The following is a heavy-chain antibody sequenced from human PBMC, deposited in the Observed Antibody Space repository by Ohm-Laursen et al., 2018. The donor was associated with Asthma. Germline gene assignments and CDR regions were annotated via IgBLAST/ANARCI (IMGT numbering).Heavy chain of an antibody. Sequence: SSVKVSCKASGYTYTSYGITWVRQAPGQGLEWMGWISIYNGNTKYAQKLQGRVTMTTDTSTSTAFMDLRSLRSDDTAVYYCARDLSSEGWFDPWGQGTLVTVSS. CDR1: GYTYTSYG. J-gene: IGHJ5*02. D-gene: IGHD3-22*01. CDR2: ISIYNGNT. CDR3: ARDLSSEGWFDP. V-gene: IGHV1-18*01.